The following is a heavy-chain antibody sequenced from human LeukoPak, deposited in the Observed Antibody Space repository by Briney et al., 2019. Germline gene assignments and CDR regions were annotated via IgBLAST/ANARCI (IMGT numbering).Heavy chain of an antibody. Sequence: SEILSLTCAVYGGSFSGYYWSWIRQPPGKGLEWIGEINHSGSTNYNPSLKSRVTISVDTSKNQFSLKLSSVTAADTAVYYCARFIAAAGTYYFDYWGQGTLVTVSS. CDR2: INHSGST. J-gene: IGHJ4*02. CDR3: ARFIAAAGTYYFDY. D-gene: IGHD6-13*01. CDR1: GGSFSGYY. V-gene: IGHV4-34*01.